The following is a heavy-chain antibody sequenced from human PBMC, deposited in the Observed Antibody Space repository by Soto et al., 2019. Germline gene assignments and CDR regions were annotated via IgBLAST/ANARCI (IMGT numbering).Heavy chain of an antibody. V-gene: IGHV1-2*04. D-gene: IGHD5-12*01. CDR3: ARESGGATATLDYYYFYMDG. J-gene: IGHJ6*03. CDR2: INPNGGVT. CDR1: GDTFNDYY. Sequence: QVQLVQSGAEVKRPGASVTVSCRSSGDTFNDYYIHWVRQAPGQGLEWMGWINPNGGVTKYAQKFQGCVSMTRDTSIRTVYMQLSRLRSDDTAVYYCARESGGATATLDYYYFYMDGWGTGTTVTVSS.